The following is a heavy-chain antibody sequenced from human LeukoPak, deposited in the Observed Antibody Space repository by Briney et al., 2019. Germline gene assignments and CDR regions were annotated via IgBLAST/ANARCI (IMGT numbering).Heavy chain of an antibody. J-gene: IGHJ5*02. D-gene: IGHD2-2*02. V-gene: IGHV1-69*05. CDR1: GGTFSSYA. Sequence: SVKISCKASGGTFSSYAISWVRQAPGQGLEWMGGIIPIFGTANYAQKFQGRVTITTDESTSTAYMELSRLRSDDTAVYYCARDLYCSSTSCYTSWFDPWGQGTLVTVSS. CDR2: IIPIFGTA. CDR3: ARDLYCSSTSCYTSWFDP.